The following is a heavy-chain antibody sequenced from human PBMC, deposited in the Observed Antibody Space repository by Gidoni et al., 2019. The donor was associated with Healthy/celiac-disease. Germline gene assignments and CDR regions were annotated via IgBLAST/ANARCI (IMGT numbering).Heavy chain of an antibody. V-gene: IGHV3-23*01. J-gene: IGHJ3*02. CDR2: ISGSGGST. Sequence: EVQLLVSGGCSVQPGGSLRLSCAASGFTFSSYAMSWVRQAPGKGLEWVSAISGSGGSTYYADSVKGRFTISRDNSKNTLYLQMNSLRAEDTAVYYCAKVATYYDFWSGYGDAFDIWGQGTMVTVSS. CDR1: GFTFSSYA. CDR3: AKVATYYDFWSGYGDAFDI. D-gene: IGHD3-3*01.